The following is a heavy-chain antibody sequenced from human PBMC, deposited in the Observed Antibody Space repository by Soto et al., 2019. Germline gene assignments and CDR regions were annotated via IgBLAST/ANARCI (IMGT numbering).Heavy chain of an antibody. CDR3: ARIRAAGTHFSRYGMDV. CDR1: GFSLSTSGVG. D-gene: IGHD6-13*01. J-gene: IGHJ6*02. V-gene: IGHV2-5*02. Sequence: SGPTLVNPTQTLTLTCTFSGFSLSTSGVGVGWIRQPPGKALEWLALIYWDDDKRYSPSLKSRLTITKDTSKNQVVLTMTNMDPVDTATYYCARIRAAGTHFSRYGMDVWGQGTTVTVSS. CDR2: IYWDDDK.